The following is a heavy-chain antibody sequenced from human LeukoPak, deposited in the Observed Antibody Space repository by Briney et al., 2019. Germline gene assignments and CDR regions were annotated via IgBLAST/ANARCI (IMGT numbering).Heavy chain of an antibody. CDR2: IIPILGIA. Sequence: EASVKVSCKASGGTFSSYAISWVRQAPGQGLEWMGRIIPILGIANYAQKFQGRVTITADKSTSTAYMELSSLRSEDTAVYYCARRTVTTWGELFDAFDIWGQGTMVTVSS. J-gene: IGHJ3*02. D-gene: IGHD3-10*01. CDR1: GGTFSSYA. CDR3: ARRTVTTWGELFDAFDI. V-gene: IGHV1-69*04.